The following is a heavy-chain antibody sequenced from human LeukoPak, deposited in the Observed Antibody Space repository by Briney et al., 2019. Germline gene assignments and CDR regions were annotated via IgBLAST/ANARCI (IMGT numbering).Heavy chain of an antibody. CDR1: GFTFSSYA. CDR2: IGTAGDT. D-gene: IGHD1-26*01. V-gene: IGHV3-13*01. CDR3: VRQQTPHGNFDY. J-gene: IGHJ4*02. Sequence: PGGSLRLSCETSGFTFSSYAMHWVRQATGKGLEWVSAIGTAGDTFYPGSVKGRFTISRENAKNSLSLQMNSLRAEDTAVYYCVRQQTPHGNFDYWGQGTLVTVSS.